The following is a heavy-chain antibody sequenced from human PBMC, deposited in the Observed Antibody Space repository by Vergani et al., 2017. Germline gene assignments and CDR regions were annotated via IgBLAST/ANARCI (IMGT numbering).Heavy chain of an antibody. CDR3: AKDPGISTTRQYYAIDV. D-gene: IGHD1-14*01. Sequence: LEESGGGSVKPGGSLRLSCAASGFKFSDHYMSWIRQAPGKGLEWVSHISPGASTVSYTDSVTGRFTVSRDNDNNSLTLDMTTLRVEYTAVYYCAKDPGISTTRQYYAIDVWGQGTMVTVSS. V-gene: IGHV3-11*04. J-gene: IGHJ6*02. CDR2: ISPGASTV. CDR1: GFKFSDHY.